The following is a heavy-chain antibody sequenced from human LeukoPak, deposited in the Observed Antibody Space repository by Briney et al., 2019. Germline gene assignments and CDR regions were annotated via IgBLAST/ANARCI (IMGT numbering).Heavy chain of an antibody. J-gene: IGHJ4*02. CDR3: ARQGGGRITIFGVVIPFDY. CDR2: IYHSGST. Sequence: PSETLSLTCAVSGYSISSGYYWGWIRQPPGKGLEWIGSIYHSGSTYYNPSLKSRVTISVDTSKNQFSPKLSSVTAADTAVYYCARQGGGRITIFGVVIPFDYWGQGTLVTVSS. D-gene: IGHD3-3*01. V-gene: IGHV4-38-2*01. CDR1: GYSISSGYY.